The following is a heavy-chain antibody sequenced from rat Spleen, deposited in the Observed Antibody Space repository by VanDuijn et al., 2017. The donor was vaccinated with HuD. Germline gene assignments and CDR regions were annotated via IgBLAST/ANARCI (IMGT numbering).Heavy chain of an antibody. CDR1: GFTFRDYG. CDR3: ATRSAT. J-gene: IGHJ2*01. CDR2: ITNSGAGT. V-gene: IGHV5-25*01. Sequence: EVKLVESGGGLVQPGRSLKLSCAASGFTFRDYGMAWVRQTPTKGLEWVASITNSGAGTYYPDSLKGRFTISRDNAKSTLYLQMDSLRSEDTATYYCATRSATWGQGVMVTVSS. D-gene: IGHD1-11*01.